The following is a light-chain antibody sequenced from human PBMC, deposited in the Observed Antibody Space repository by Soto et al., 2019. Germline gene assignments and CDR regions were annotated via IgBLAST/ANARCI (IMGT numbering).Light chain of an antibody. CDR3: CSYAGSRDVV. CDR2: EVS. Sequence: QSAMTQPASVSGSPGQSITISCTGTISDVGSYNLVSWYQQHPGKAPKLMIYEVSKRPSGVSNRSSGSKSGNTASLTITWLQAENEADYYCCSYAGSRDVVLGGGTKLTVL. CDR1: ISDVGSYNL. V-gene: IGLV2-23*02. J-gene: IGLJ2*01.